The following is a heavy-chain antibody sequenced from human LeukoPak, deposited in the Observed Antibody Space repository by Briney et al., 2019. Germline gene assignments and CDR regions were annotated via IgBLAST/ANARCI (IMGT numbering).Heavy chain of an antibody. CDR1: GGSISSYY. D-gene: IGHD3-10*01. J-gene: IGHJ4*02. CDR3: ARGLLLWFGETTYFDY. V-gene: IGHV4-4*07. Sequence: PSETLSLTCTVSGGSISSYYWSWIRQPAGKGLEWIGRIYTSGSTNYNPSLKSRVTVSVDTSKNQFSLKLSSVTAADTAVYYCARGLLLWFGETTYFDYWGQGTLVTVSS. CDR2: IYTSGST.